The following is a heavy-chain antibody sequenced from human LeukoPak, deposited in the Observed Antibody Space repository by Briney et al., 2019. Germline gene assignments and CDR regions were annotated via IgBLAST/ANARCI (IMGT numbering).Heavy chain of an antibody. V-gene: IGHV3-21*01. CDR2: ISSSSSYI. Sequence: GRSLRLSCAASGFTFSSYAMHWVRQAPGKGLEWVSSISSSSSYIYYADSVKGRFTISRDNAKNSLYLQMNSLRAEDTAVYYCARDSANTATEDYWGQGTLVTVSS. J-gene: IGHJ4*02. D-gene: IGHD5-18*01. CDR1: GFTFSSYA. CDR3: ARDSANTATEDY.